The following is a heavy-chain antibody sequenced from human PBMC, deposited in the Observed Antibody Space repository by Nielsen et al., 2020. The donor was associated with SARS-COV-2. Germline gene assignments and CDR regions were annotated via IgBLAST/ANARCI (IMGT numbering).Heavy chain of an antibody. CDR2: IYYSGSA. Sequence: SETLSLTCTVSGGSISNVGYYWSWIRQNPGKGLEWIGYIYYSGSAQYNPSLESRVSMSVDTSNNYFSLSLTSVTAADTAVYYCARVDYGDYGAGMWFDSWGQGILVTVSS. J-gene: IGHJ5*01. D-gene: IGHD4-17*01. V-gene: IGHV4-31*03. CDR3: ARVDYGDYGAGMWFDS. CDR1: GGSISNVGYY.